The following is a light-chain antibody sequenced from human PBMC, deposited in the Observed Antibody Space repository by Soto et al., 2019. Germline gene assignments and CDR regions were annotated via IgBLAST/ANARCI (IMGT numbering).Light chain of an antibody. CDR2: DAS. CDR3: QKYNSYSWK. Sequence: DIQMTQSPSTLSASVVYRVTITCLASQSISSWLAWYQQKPGKAPKLLIYDASSLESGVPSRFSGSGSGTEFTLTISSLQPDDFATYYCQKYNSYSWKCGQGTKGDIK. J-gene: IGKJ1*01. CDR1: QSISSW. V-gene: IGKV1-5*01.